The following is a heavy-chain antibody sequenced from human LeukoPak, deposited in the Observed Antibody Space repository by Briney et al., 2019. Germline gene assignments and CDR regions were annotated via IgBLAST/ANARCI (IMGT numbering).Heavy chain of an antibody. J-gene: IGHJ4*02. CDR3: ARDLAGDSPDY. Sequence: SETLSLTCTVSGGSISGYYWSWIRQPAGKGLEWIGRIYITGSTNYNPSLKSRVTMSVDTSKQFSLKLSSVTAADTAVYYCARDLAGDSPDYWGQGTLVTVSS. D-gene: IGHD3-16*01. CDR1: GGSISGYY. CDR2: IYITGST. V-gene: IGHV4-4*07.